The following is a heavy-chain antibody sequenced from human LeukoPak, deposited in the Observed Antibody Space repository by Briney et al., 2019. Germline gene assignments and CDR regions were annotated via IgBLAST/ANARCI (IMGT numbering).Heavy chain of an antibody. J-gene: IGHJ4*02. CDR3: ARGRGYGGQDIDY. Sequence: GGSLRLSCTASGFTFDDYGMSWVRQAPGKGLEWVSGINWNGGSTGYADSMKGRFTISRDSAKNSLYLQMNSLRAEDTAMYYCARGRGYGGQDIDYWGLGTLVTVSS. CDR1: GFTFDDYG. CDR2: INWNGGST. D-gene: IGHD5-12*01. V-gene: IGHV3-20*04.